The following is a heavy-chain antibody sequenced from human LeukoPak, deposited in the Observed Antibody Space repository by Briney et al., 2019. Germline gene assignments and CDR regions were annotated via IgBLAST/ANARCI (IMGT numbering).Heavy chain of an antibody. Sequence: GGSLRLSCAASGFTFSSYAMTWVRQAPGAGLELVSAISDSGVTTFYAASVEGRFTISRDNSRNTLYMKMTSLRAEDTAVYYCAKVDNWNPGGGAFDSWGQGTMVIVSS. CDR2: ISDSGVTT. J-gene: IGHJ3*02. D-gene: IGHD1-1*01. CDR3: AKVDNWNPGGGAFDS. V-gene: IGHV3-23*01. CDR1: GFTFSSYA.